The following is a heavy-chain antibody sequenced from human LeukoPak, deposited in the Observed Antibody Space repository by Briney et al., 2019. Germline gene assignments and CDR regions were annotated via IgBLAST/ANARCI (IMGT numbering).Heavy chain of an antibody. J-gene: IGHJ4*02. D-gene: IGHD1-26*01. Sequence: GGSLRLSCAASGFTFSSYDMSWVRQAPGKGLEWVSAISGSGGSTYYADSVKGRFTISRDNSKNTLYLQMNSLRAEDTAVYYCAKDRSGSYAPAGIDYWGQGTLVTVSS. CDR3: AKDRSGSYAPAGIDY. CDR1: GFTFSSYD. V-gene: IGHV3-23*01. CDR2: ISGSGGST.